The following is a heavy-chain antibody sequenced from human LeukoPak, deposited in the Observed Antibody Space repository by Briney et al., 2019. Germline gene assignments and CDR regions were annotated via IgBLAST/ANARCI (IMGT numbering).Heavy chain of an antibody. V-gene: IGHV4-39*07. CDR3: ARVSGRFTWYFDL. J-gene: IGHJ2*01. Sequence: KPSETLSLTCTVSGVSISSSNSYWGWIRQPPGKGLEWFGIIYHSGSTYYNPSLKSRVTISVDTSKNQFSLKLSSVTAADTAVYYCARVSGRFTWYFDLWGRGTLVTVSS. CDR2: IYHSGST. CDR1: GVSISSSNSY.